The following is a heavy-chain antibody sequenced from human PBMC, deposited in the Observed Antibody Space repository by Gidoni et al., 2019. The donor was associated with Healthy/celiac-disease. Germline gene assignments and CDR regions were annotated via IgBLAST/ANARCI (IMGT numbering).Heavy chain of an antibody. V-gene: IGHV3-30-3*01. CDR1: GFTFSSYA. CDR2: ISYDGSNN. CDR3: ASDPRYIAAAGGYLAY. Sequence: QVHLVESGGGVVQPGRSMRLSCTASGFTFSSYAMHWVRQAPGKGLGWFAVISYDGSNNYYADSVKGRFTISRDNSKNTFYLQMNSLRAEDTAVYYCASDPRYIAAAGGYLAYWGQGTLVTLSS. D-gene: IGHD6-13*01. J-gene: IGHJ4*02.